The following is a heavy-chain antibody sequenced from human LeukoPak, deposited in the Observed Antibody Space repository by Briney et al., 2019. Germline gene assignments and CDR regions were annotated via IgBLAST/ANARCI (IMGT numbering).Heavy chain of an antibody. CDR3: ARAPGRLWFGEFRVS. CDR1: GASITIPY. V-gene: IGHV4-4*07. CDR2: IYTSGST. Sequence: PHSLFITITDSGASITIPYKTSIRQPATNRLPWISRIYTSGSTNYNPSLKSRVTISVDTSKNQFSLKLSSVTAADTAVYYCARAPGRLWFGEFRVSWGQGTLVTVSS. J-gene: IGHJ5*02. D-gene: IGHD3-10*01.